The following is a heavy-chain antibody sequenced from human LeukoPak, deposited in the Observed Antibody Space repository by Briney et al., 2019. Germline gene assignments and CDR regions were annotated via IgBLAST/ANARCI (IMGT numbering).Heavy chain of an antibody. CDR1: GGSFSGYQ. CDR2: VNHSGST. Sequence: SETLSLTCAVYGGSFSGYQWTWIRQPPGKGLEWIGQVNHSGSTNYNPSLKSRVTISVDTSKNQFSLKLSSVTAADTAVYYCARGAPGYWGQGTLVTVSS. V-gene: IGHV4-34*01. J-gene: IGHJ4*02. CDR3: ARGAPGY.